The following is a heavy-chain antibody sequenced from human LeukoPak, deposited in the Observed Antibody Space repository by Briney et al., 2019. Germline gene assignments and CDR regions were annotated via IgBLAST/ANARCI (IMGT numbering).Heavy chain of an antibody. Sequence: GGSLRLSCAASGFTFSSYGMHWVRQAPGKGLEWVAVISYDGSNKYYADSVKGRFTISRDNSKNTLYLQMNSLRAEDTAVYYCAKDGVLLWFGDPHDAFDIWGQGTMVTVSS. V-gene: IGHV3-30*18. CDR1: GFTFSSYG. CDR2: ISYDGSNK. D-gene: IGHD3-10*01. CDR3: AKDGVLLWFGDPHDAFDI. J-gene: IGHJ3*02.